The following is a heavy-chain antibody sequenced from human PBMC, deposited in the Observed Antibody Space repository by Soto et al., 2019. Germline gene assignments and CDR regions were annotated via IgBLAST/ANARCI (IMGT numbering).Heavy chain of an antibody. V-gene: IGHV1-69*01. D-gene: IGHD2-2*01. J-gene: IGHJ6*01. CDR2: IIPVFGTK. CDR3: ATEITSVSAAYYYYGLDV. Sequence: QVQLVQSGAEVKKTGSSVKVACKASGGTFSSYFINWVRQAPGQGLEWVGGIIPVFGTKNYGEKFQGRVTITAGEYTNIAYKELSIPRSDDTAIYYCATEITSVSAAYYYYGLDVWGQETTFTDPS. CDR1: GGTFSSYF.